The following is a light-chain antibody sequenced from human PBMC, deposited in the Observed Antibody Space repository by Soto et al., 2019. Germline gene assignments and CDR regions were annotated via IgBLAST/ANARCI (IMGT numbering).Light chain of an antibody. V-gene: IGKV3-15*01. CDR2: GAS. Sequence: EIVLTQSPATLSLSPGERATLSCRASQTVSSNLAWYQQKPGQAPRLLIHGASTRATGVPARFSGGGSGTELTLTISSLQSEDFAVYYCQQYHNWPPQYTFGQGTKLQIK. CDR1: QTVSSN. J-gene: IGKJ2*01. CDR3: QQYHNWPPQYT.